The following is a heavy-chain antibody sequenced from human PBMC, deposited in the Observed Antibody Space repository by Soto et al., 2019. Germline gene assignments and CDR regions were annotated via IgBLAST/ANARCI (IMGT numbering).Heavy chain of an antibody. CDR3: ARASDGYRSGWYVGYFDY. J-gene: IGHJ4*02. V-gene: IGHV1-18*04. Sequence: QVQLVQSGAEVKKPGASVKVSCKASGYTFTSYGISWVRQAPGQGLERMGWIRAYNGYTNYAQKFQGRVTITTDTSTSTAYMELRSLISDDTAVYYCARASDGYRSGWYVGYFDYWGQGTLVTVSS. CDR2: IRAYNGYT. CDR1: GYTFTSYG. D-gene: IGHD6-19*01.